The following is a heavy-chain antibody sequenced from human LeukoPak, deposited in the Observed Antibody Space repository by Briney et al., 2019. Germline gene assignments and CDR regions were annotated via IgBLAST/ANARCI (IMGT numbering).Heavy chain of an antibody. V-gene: IGHV5-51*01. Sequence: GESLKISCMGSGDSSISYSSGWVRHMPGKGLEWLGIFFIGDSDTRNSPSFQGQVTISADKSISTAYLQWSSLKASDTAMYYCARGLWGVVVVPAATRWFDPWGQGTLVTVSS. CDR1: GDSSISYS. J-gene: IGHJ5*02. D-gene: IGHD2-2*01. CDR3: ARGLWGVVVVPAATRWFDP. CDR2: FFIGDSDT.